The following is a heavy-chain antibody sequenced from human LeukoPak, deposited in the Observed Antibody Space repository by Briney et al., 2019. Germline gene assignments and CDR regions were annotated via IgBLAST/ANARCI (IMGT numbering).Heavy chain of an antibody. CDR1: GFTFSSYG. Sequence: GRSLRLSCAASGFTFSSYGMHWVRQAPGKGLEWVAVISYDGSNKYYADSVKGRFTISRDNAKNTLYLQMNSLTVEDTALYYCVRIATVTTPDYWGQGTLVTVSS. J-gene: IGHJ4*02. D-gene: IGHD4-17*01. CDR3: VRIATVTTPDY. V-gene: IGHV3-30*03. CDR2: ISYDGSNK.